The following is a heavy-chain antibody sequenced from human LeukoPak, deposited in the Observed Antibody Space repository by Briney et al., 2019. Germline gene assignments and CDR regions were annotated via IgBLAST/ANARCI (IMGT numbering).Heavy chain of an antibody. D-gene: IGHD1-26*01. CDR3: AKDQWDRRVTPTYTLDY. Sequence: PGGSLRLSCAASGFTFSSYWMNWVRQAPGKGLEWVANIKKDGSDKNYLGSVKGRFTISRDNSKNTLYLQMNSLRAEDTAVYYCAKDQWDRRVTPTYTLDYWGQGTLVTVSS. CDR1: GFTFSSYW. J-gene: IGHJ4*02. V-gene: IGHV3-7*01. CDR2: IKKDGSDK.